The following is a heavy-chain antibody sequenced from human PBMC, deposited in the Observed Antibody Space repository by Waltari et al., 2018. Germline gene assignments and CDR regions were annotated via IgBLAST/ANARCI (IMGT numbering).Heavy chain of an antibody. Sequence: QVQLVQSGAEVKKPGASVKVSCKASGYTFTGYYMHWVRQAPGQGLEWMGWINPNSGGTNYEQKFQGRVTMTRDTSISTAYMELSRLRSDDTAVYYCARWRRGWYLGYWGQGTLVTVSS. CDR1: GYTFTGYY. V-gene: IGHV1-2*02. CDR3: ARWRRGWYLGY. CDR2: INPNSGGT. J-gene: IGHJ4*02. D-gene: IGHD6-19*01.